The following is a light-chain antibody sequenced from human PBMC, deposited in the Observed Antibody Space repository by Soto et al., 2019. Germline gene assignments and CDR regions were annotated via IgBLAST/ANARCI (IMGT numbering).Light chain of an antibody. V-gene: IGLV2-14*01. CDR2: EVS. Sequence: QSVLTQPASVSESPGQSITISCTGTSSDVGGYNYVSWYQQHPGEVPRLVIYEVSNRPSGVSSRFSGSKSGNTASLTISGLQDDEEADYYCSSYTSSSTYVFGTGTKVTV. J-gene: IGLJ1*01. CDR3: SSYTSSSTYV. CDR1: SSDVGGYNY.